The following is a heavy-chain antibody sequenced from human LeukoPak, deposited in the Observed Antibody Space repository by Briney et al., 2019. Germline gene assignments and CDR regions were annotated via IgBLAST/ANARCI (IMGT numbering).Heavy chain of an antibody. CDR3: ANWGPGGSQLILHGMDV. Sequence: PGGSLRLSCAASGSTFSRYAMSWVRQAPGKGLEWVSAISGSGGSTYYADSVKGRFTISRDNSKNTLYLQMNSLRAEDTAVYYCANWGPGGSQLILHGMDVWGQGTTVTVSS. V-gene: IGHV3-23*01. CDR2: ISGSGGST. CDR1: GSTFSRYA. D-gene: IGHD2-2*01. J-gene: IGHJ6*02.